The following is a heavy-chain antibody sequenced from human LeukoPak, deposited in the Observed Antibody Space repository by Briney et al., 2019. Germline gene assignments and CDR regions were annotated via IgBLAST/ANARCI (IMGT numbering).Heavy chain of an antibody. Sequence: SETLSLTCAVYGGSFSGYYWSWIRQPPGKGLEWIGEINHSGSTNYNPSLKSRVTISVDTSKNQFSLKLSSVTAADTAVYYCARGWEVLWFGGGGLFDPWGQGTLVTVSS. CDR2: INHSGST. J-gene: IGHJ5*02. V-gene: IGHV4-34*01. CDR3: ARGWEVLWFGGGGLFDP. D-gene: IGHD3-10*01. CDR1: GGSFSGYY.